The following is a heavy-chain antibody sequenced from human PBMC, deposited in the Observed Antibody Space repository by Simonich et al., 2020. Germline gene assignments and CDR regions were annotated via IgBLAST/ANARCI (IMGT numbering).Heavy chain of an antibody. CDR3: ARGKGWKNAFDI. D-gene: IGHD1-1*01. J-gene: IGHJ3*02. CDR2: INNSGSN. CDR1: GGSFSGYY. Sequence: QVQLQQWGAGLLKPSETLSLTCAVYGGSFSGYYWSWIRQPPGKGLEWIGEINNSGSNNSNPSLTSRVTISVDTSKNQFSLKLSSVTAADPAVYYCARGKGWKNAFDIWGQGTMVTVSS. V-gene: IGHV4-34*01.